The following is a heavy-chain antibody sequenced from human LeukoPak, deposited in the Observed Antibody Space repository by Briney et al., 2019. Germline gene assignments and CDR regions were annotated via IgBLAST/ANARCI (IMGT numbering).Heavy chain of an antibody. J-gene: IGHJ3*02. D-gene: IGHD3-22*01. CDR1: GFTFSSYA. Sequence: PGGSLRLSCAASGFTFSSYAMSWVRQAPGKGLEWVSAISGSGGSTYYADSVKGRFTISRDNSKNTLYLQMNSLRAEDTAVYYCAKDRADYYDSTGDAFDIWGQGTMVTVSS. V-gene: IGHV3-23*01. CDR3: AKDRADYYDSTGDAFDI. CDR2: ISGSGGST.